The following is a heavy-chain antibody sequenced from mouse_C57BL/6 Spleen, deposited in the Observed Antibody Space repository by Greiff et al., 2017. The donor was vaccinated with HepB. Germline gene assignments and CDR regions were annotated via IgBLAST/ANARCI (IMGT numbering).Heavy chain of an antibody. CDR2: IDPENGDT. CDR1: GFNIKDDY. CDR3: TTLDSSALFAY. D-gene: IGHD3-2*02. Sequence: EVKLMESGAELVRPGASVKLSCTASGFNIKDDYMHWVKQRPEQGLEWIGWIDPENGDTEYASKFQGKATITADTSSNTAYLQLSSLTSEDTAVYYCTTLDSSALFAYWGQGTLVTVSA. V-gene: IGHV14-4*01. J-gene: IGHJ3*01.